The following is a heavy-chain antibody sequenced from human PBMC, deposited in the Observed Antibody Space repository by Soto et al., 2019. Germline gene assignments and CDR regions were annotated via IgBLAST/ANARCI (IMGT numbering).Heavy chain of an antibody. CDR2: IRGDGGQT. CDR3: ARDFGHGYYLDY. D-gene: IGHD3-3*01. Sequence: LRLSCTASGFTFTSYGMGWVRQAPGKGLQWVSTIRGDGGQTHYTDSVKGRFSISRDNAESSLYLQMNSLRDEDTAVYFCARDFGHGYYLDYWGRGTLVTVSS. CDR1: GFTFTSYG. V-gene: IGHV3-23*01. J-gene: IGHJ4*02.